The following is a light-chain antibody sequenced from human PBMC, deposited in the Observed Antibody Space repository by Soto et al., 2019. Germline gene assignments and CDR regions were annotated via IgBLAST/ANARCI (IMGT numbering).Light chain of an antibody. CDR2: EGS. V-gene: IGLV2-23*01. Sequence: QSALTQPASVSGSPEQSITISFTGTSSDVGSYNLVSWYQQHPGKAPKLMIYEGSKRPSGVSNRFSGSKSGNTASLTISGLQAEDEADYYCCSYAGSSTYVFGTGTKLTVL. CDR1: SSDVGSYNL. J-gene: IGLJ1*01. CDR3: CSYAGSSTYV.